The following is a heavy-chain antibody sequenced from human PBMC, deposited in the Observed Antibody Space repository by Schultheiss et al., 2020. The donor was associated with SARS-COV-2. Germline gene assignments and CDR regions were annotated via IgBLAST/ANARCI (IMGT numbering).Heavy chain of an antibody. Sequence: GSLRLSCAASGFTFSSYAMSWIRQPPGKGLEWIGYIYYSGSTNYNPSLKSRVTISVDTSKNQFSLKLSSVTAADTAVYYCARARTGFDAFDIWGQGTMVTVSS. CDR3: ARARTGFDAFDI. J-gene: IGHJ3*02. CDR1: GFTFSSYA. V-gene: IGHV4-59*01. CDR2: IYYSGST. D-gene: IGHD1-1*01.